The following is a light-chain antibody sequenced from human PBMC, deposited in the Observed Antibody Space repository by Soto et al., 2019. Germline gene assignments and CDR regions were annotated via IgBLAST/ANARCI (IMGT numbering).Light chain of an antibody. CDR3: QQYYSTPLT. CDR1: QSIFYSSTNKNY. Sequence: DIVMTQSPDSLAVSLGERATINCKSSQSIFYSSTNKNYLAWYQQKPGQPPELLIYWASTRESGVPDRFSGSGSATDVTLTISSLQAEDVAVYYCQQYYSTPLTFGGGTKVEIK. CDR2: WAS. V-gene: IGKV4-1*01. J-gene: IGKJ4*01.